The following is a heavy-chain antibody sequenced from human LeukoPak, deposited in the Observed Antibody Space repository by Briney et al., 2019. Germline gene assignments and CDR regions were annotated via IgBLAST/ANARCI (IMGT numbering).Heavy chain of an antibody. CDR3: ARMDGSGSYSYYYYGMDV. V-gene: IGHV3-7*01. D-gene: IGHD3-10*01. CDR2: IKQDGSEK. J-gene: IGHJ6*02. CDR1: GFTFSSYW. Sequence: GGSLRLSCAASGFTFSSYWMSWVRQAPGKGLEWVANIKQDGSEKYYVDSVKGRFTISRDNAKNSLYLQMNSLRAEDTAVYYCARMDGSGSYSYYYYGMDVWGQGTTVTVSS.